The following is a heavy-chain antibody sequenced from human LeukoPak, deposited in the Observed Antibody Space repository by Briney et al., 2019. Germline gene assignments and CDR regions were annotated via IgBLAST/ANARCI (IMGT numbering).Heavy chain of an antibody. CDR3: ARDDYGDYAEPYYYYYGMDV. CDR2: ISAYNGNT. Sequence: SVKVSCKASGYTFTSYGISWVRQAPGQGLEWMGWISAYNGNTNYAQKLQGRVTMTTDTSTSTAYMELRSLRSDDTAVYYCARDDYGDYAEPYYYYYGMDVWGQGTTVTVSS. CDR1: GYTFTSYG. V-gene: IGHV1-18*01. J-gene: IGHJ6*02. D-gene: IGHD4-17*01.